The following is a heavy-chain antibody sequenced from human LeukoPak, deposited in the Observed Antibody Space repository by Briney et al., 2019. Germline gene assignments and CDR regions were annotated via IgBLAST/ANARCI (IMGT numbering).Heavy chain of an antibody. CDR1: GGSFRGYY. CDR2: LNQVGKS. J-gene: IGHJ5*02. CDR3: ARTYYYDSSGYWRRTNWFDP. Sequence: SSETLSLTCTLSGGSFRGYYWTWIRQPPGKGLEWIGELNQVGKSNYNPSLKSRVTISVDTSRNQFSLKLSSVTAADTAVYYCARTYYYDSSGYWRRTNWFDPWGQGTLVTVSS. V-gene: IGHV4-34*01. D-gene: IGHD3-22*01.